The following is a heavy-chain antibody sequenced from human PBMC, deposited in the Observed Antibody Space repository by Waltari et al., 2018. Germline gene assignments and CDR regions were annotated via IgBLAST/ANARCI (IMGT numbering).Heavy chain of an antibody. D-gene: IGHD6-13*01. CDR3: AKDDGIAAAHSGY. V-gene: IGHV3-23*04. CDR1: EFNFRSSA. CDR2: ISGSGGST. J-gene: IGHJ4*02. Sequence: VQLVESGGGLVQPGGSLRLSCAASEFNFRSSAMTWHLQAPGKGLEWVSAISGSGGSTYYADSVKGRFTISRDNSKNTLYLQMNSLRAEDTAVYYCAKDDGIAAAHSGYWGQGTLVTVSS.